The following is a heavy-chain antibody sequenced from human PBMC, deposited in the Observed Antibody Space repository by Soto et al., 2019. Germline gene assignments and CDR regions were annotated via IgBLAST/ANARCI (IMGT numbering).Heavy chain of an antibody. Sequence: GGSLRLSCAASGFTFSSNAMHWVRQAPGKGLEWVAVISYDGSTKYYADSVKGRFTISGDNSKNTLYLQMNSLTAEDTAVYYCARGRATVTQTAAFDVWGQGTMVTVS. D-gene: IGHD4-17*01. CDR3: ARGRATVTQTAAFDV. V-gene: IGHV3-30-3*01. CDR2: ISYDGSTK. J-gene: IGHJ3*01. CDR1: GFTFSSNA.